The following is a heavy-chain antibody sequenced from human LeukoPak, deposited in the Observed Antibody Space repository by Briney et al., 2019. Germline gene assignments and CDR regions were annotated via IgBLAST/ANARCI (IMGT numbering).Heavy chain of an antibody. V-gene: IGHV3-23*01. D-gene: IGHD3-3*01. Sequence: PGGSLRLSCAASGFTLSSYAMSWVRQAPGKGLEWVSAISGSGGSTYYADSVKGRFTISRDNSKNTLYLQMNSLRAEDTAVYYCAKDPVLRFLEWLGMDVWGQGTTVTVSS. J-gene: IGHJ6*02. CDR2: ISGSGGST. CDR1: GFTLSSYA. CDR3: AKDPVLRFLEWLGMDV.